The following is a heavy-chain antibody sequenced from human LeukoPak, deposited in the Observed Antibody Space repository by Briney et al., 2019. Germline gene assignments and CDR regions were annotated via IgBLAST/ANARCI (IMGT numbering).Heavy chain of an antibody. D-gene: IGHD1-26*01. J-gene: IGHJ4*02. CDR2: ISGSGETT. CDR3: AKDRGMVGASVRAFDY. Sequence: HPGGSLRLSCAASGFTFRNHAMNWVCQAPGKGLEWVSVISGSGETTYYADSVKGRFTISRDNSQNTLYLQMSSLRGEDTALYYCAKDRGMVGASVRAFDYWGQGTLVTVSS. V-gene: IGHV3-23*01. CDR1: GFTFRNHA.